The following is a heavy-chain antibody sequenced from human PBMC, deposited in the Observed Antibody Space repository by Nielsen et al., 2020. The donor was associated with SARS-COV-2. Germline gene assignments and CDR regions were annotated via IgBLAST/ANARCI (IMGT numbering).Heavy chain of an antibody. CDR3: ASNFFGVVSGLYEYGVDV. CDR1: GASISDYY. J-gene: IGHJ6*02. CDR2: IHSSDST. V-gene: IGHV4-4*07. Sequence: SETLSLTCTVSGASISDYYWSWIRQPAGKGLEWIGRIHSSDSTYYNPSLKSRVTMSVDTSQKQFSLRLTSVTAADTAVYYCASNFFGVVSGLYEYGVDVWGPGTTVTVSS. D-gene: IGHD3-3*01.